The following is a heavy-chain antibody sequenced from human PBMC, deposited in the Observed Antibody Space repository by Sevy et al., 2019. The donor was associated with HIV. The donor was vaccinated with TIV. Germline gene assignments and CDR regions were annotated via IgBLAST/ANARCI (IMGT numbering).Heavy chain of an antibody. V-gene: IGHV3-64*01. D-gene: IGHD3-22*01. CDR1: GFTFSSYA. J-gene: IGHJ3*02. CDR3: ARSILTYDSSGYYYADAFDI. CDR2: ISSNGGST. Sequence: GGSLRLSCAASGFTFSSYAMHWVRQAPGKGLEYVSAISSNGGSTYYANSVKGRFTISRDNSKNTLYLQMGSLRAEDMAVYYCARSILTYDSSGYYYADAFDIWGQGTMVTVS.